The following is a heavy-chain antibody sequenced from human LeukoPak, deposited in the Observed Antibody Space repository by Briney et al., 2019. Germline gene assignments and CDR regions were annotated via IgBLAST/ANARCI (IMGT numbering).Heavy chain of an antibody. D-gene: IGHD3-22*01. CDR2: ISCNSGSI. Sequence: GGSLRLSCAASGFTFDDYAMHWVRQAPGKGLEWVSGISCNSGSIGYADSVKGRFTISRDNSKNSLYLQMNSLRTEDTALYYCAKEARPYYYDSSGYYFPDYWGQGTLVTVSS. CDR1: GFTFDDYA. J-gene: IGHJ4*02. CDR3: AKEARPYYYDSSGYYFPDY. V-gene: IGHV3-9*01.